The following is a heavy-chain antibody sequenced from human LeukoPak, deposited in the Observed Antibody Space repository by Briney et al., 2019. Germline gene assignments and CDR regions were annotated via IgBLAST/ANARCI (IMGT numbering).Heavy chain of an antibody. CDR1: AGSISSYY. D-gene: IGHD6-19*01. CDR2: IYYSGST. J-gene: IGHJ4*02. Sequence: SETLSLTCTVSAGSISSYYWSWIRPPPGKGMEWIGYIYYSGSTNYNPSLKSRVTISVDTSKNQFSLKLSSVTAADTAVYYCARETRAVAGLFDYWGQGTLVTVSS. V-gene: IGHV4-59*01. CDR3: ARETRAVAGLFDY.